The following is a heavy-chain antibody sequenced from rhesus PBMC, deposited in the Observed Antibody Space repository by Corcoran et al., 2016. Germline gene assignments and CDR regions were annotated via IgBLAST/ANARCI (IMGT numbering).Heavy chain of an antibody. D-gene: IGHD2-27*01. Sequence: DVQLVESGGGLVKPGGSLRLFCVSSGFNFSTYVMQWVRQAPGKGLDWFLVISESGGTIYYADSMNGRFTISRDNAKNSLFLQMNSLRAEDTAVYYCTRKAGGTLDYWGQGVLVTVST. CDR1: GFNFSTYV. CDR3: TRKAGGTLDY. CDR2: ISESGGTI. J-gene: IGHJ4*01. V-gene: IGHV3S26*01.